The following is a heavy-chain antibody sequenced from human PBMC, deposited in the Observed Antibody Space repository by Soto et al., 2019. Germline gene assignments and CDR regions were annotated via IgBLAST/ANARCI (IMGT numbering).Heavy chain of an antibody. CDR2: IYYSGST. Sequence: PSETLSLTCTVSGGSISSSSYYWGWIRQPPGKGLEWIGSIYYSGSTYYNPSLKSRVTISVDTSKKQFSLKLSSVTAADTAVYYCARYIYDLGTYYYGMDVWGQGTTVTVSS. CDR1: GGSISSSSYY. V-gene: IGHV4-39*01. J-gene: IGHJ6*02. D-gene: IGHD3-3*01. CDR3: ARYIYDLGTYYYGMDV.